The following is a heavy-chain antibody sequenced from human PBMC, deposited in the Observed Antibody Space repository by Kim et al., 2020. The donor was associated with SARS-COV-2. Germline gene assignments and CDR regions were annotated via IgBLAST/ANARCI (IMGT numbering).Heavy chain of an antibody. V-gene: IGHV1-3*01. CDR2: INAGSGNT. Sequence: ASVKVSCKASGYTFSNYAMHWVRQAPGQRLEWMGWINAGSGNTEYSQKFQGRLIITRDTSASTAYMELSSLRSEDTAVYYFARGGAGLRFLEWLSSYFDY. D-gene: IGHD3-3*01. CDR1: GYTFSNYA. J-gene: IGHJ4*01. CDR3: ARGGAGLRFLEWLSSYFDY.